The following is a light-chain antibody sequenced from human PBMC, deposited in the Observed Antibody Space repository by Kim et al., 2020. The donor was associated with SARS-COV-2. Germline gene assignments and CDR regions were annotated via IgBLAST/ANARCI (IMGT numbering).Light chain of an antibody. CDR2: RHS. CDR3: AAWDDSLNGVI. CDR1: NSNIGINY. Sequence: QSVLTQPPSASGTPGQSVTISCSGSNSNIGINYVYWYQHFPGTAPKLLIYRHSQRPSGVPDRFSGSKSGTSASLAISGLQSEDEADYYCAAWDDSLNGVIFGGGTQLTVL. V-gene: IGLV1-44*01. J-gene: IGLJ2*01.